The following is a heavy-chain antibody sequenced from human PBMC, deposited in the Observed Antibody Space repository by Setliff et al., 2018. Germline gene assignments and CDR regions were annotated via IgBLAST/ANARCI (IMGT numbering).Heavy chain of an antibody. Sequence: KPSETLSLTCTVSGGSINSGSYFWAWLRQAPGKGLEWIGNIYDSGSSNYNASLKSRLIITRDTSKNQISLKLTSVTAADTAVYYCGRGFSRIEGWGNWFDPWGQGILVTVSS. V-gene: IGHV4-39*01. CDR1: GGSINSGSYF. CDR3: GRGFSRIEGWGNWFDP. CDR2: IYDSGSS. D-gene: IGHD2-15*01. J-gene: IGHJ5*02.